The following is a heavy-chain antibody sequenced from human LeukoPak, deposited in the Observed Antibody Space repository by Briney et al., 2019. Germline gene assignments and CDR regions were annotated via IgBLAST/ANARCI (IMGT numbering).Heavy chain of an antibody. J-gene: IGHJ3*02. D-gene: IGHD3-22*01. Sequence: ASVKVSCKASGGTFSSYAISWVRQAPGQRLGWMGWINAGNGNTKYSQKFQGRVTITRDTSASTAYMELSSLRSEDTAVYYCARLTYYDSSGYSNAFDIWGQGTMVTVSS. V-gene: IGHV1-3*01. CDR1: GGTFSSYA. CDR3: ARLTYYDSSGYSNAFDI. CDR2: INAGNGNT.